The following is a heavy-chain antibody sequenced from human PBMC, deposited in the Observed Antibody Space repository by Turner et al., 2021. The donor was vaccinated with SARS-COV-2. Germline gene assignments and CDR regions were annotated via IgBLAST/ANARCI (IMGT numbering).Heavy chain of an antibody. CDR3: AKQGGPYCSGGSCYLHYFDY. CDR2: ISYDGGNK. Sequence: QVQLVESGGGVVQPGRSLRLSCAASGFTFSSYAMHWVRQAPGEGLEWVAVISYDGGNKYYADSVKGRITISRDNSKNTLYLQMNSLRAEDTAVYYCAKQGGPYCSGGSCYLHYFDYWGQGTLVTVSS. J-gene: IGHJ4*02. CDR1: GFTFSSYA. D-gene: IGHD2-15*01. V-gene: IGHV3-30*18.